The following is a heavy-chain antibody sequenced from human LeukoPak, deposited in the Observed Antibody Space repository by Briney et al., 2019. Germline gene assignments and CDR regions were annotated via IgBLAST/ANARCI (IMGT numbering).Heavy chain of an antibody. CDR3: TREGSGSFDY. CDR2: IYHSGST. J-gene: IGHJ4*02. Sequence: SETLSLTCTFPGGSISSGGYYWSWIRQPPGKGLGWIGYIYHSGSTCYNPSLKSRVTISVDRSKNQFSLKLSSVTAADTAVYHCTREGSGSFDYWGQGTLVTVSS. D-gene: IGHD3-10*01. CDR1: GGSISSGGYY. V-gene: IGHV4-30-2*01.